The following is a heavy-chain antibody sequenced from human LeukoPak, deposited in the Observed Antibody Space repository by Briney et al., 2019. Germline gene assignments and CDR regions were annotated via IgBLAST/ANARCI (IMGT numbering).Heavy chain of an antibody. CDR3: ARDGRSIAARPSPSGWFDP. CDR1: GGSISSGSYY. V-gene: IGHV4-61*02. CDR2: IYTSGST. D-gene: IGHD6-6*01. J-gene: IGHJ5*02. Sequence: SQTLSLICTVSGGSISSGSYYWSWIRQPAGKGLEWIGRIYTSGSTNYNPSLKSRVTISVDTSKNQFSLKLSSVTAADTAVYYCARDGRSIAARPSPSGWFDPWGQGTLVTVSS.